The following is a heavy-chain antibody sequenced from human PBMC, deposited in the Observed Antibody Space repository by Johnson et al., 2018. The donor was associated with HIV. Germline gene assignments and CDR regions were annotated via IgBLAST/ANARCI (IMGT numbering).Heavy chain of an antibody. Sequence: QVQLVESGGGVVQPGGSLRLSCAASGFTFSTYGMHWVRQAPGKGLEWVAFIRSDGSNRYYAASVKGRFTISRENSKNTLYLQMNSLRAEDTAVYYCAKLLVVIAIGGTDAFDIWGQGTMVTVSS. V-gene: IGHV3-30*02. D-gene: IGHD2-21*01. CDR1: GFTFSTYG. J-gene: IGHJ3*02. CDR3: AKLLVVIAIGGTDAFDI. CDR2: IRSDGSNR.